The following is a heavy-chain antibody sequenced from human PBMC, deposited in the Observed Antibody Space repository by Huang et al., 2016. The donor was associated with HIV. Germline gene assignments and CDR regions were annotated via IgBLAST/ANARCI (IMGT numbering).Heavy chain of an antibody. D-gene: IGHD2-15*01. V-gene: IGHV3-30*02. CDR3: ATSGRPYLPTEYFQH. CDR2: IRYDGSNK. Sequence: QVQLVESGGGVVQPGGSLRLSCAASGFPFSSYGLHWVRQAPGKGLEWVALIRYDGSNKYCTDSVKGRFTISRDNSKNTLYLQMNSLRAEDTAVYYCATSGRPYLPTEYFQHWGQGTLVTVSS. CDR1: GFPFSSYG. J-gene: IGHJ1*01.